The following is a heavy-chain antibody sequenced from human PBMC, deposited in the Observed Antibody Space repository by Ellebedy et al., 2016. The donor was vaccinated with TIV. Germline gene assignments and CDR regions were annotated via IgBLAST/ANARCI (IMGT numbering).Heavy chain of an antibody. CDR3: ARERDYGDLALGTRFDY. V-gene: IGHV3-7*01. CDR1: GFTFSYSW. Sequence: GESLKISCVASGFTFSYSWMSWVRQAPGRGLEWVASIKADGSKMVYMDSVKGRFTISRDNAKNSLYLQMNSLRDEDTAVYYCARERDYGDLALGTRFDYWGQGTLVTVSS. CDR2: IKADGSKM. J-gene: IGHJ4*02. D-gene: IGHD4-17*01.